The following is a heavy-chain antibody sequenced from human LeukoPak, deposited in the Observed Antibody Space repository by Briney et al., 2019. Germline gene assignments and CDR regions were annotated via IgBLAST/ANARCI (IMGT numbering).Heavy chain of an antibody. J-gene: IGHJ6*03. V-gene: IGHV4-39*07. CDR3: ARTTYCSSTSCPLMDV. D-gene: IGHD2-2*01. CDR1: GGSISSTSYY. Sequence: PSETLSLTCTVSGGSISSTSYYWGWIRQPPGKGLEWIGSIYYSGSTYYNPSLKSRVTISVDTPRNQFSLQLSSVTAADTAVYYCARTTYCSSTSCPLMDVWGKGTTVTVSS. CDR2: IYYSGST.